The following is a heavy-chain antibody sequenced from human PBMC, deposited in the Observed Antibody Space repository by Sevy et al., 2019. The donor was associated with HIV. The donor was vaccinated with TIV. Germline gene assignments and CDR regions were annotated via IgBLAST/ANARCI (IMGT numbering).Heavy chain of an antibody. CDR2: VWYDGRNK. V-gene: IGHV3-33*01. J-gene: IGHJ4*02. D-gene: IGHD3-16*01. CDR1: GFTFSAYG. CDR3: ARDGGTGEQVGFFDY. Sequence: GGSLRLSCAASGFTFSAYGMHWVRQAPGKGLEWVALVWYDGRNKYYADSVKGRFTISRETSKDTLYLQMDSLRAEDTAMYYCARDGGTGEQVGFFDYWGQGTLVTVSS.